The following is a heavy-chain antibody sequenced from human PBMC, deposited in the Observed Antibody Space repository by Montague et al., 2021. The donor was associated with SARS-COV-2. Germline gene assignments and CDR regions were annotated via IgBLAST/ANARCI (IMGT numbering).Heavy chain of an antibody. Sequence: SETLSLTCTVSGGSMYIYGSHYYWDWIRQPPGKGLEWIGTIFYTRSTIYNSSLKSRVTISTDTSKNQYSLELNSVTAADTAVYYCARRRLDFYDSRHWFDPWGQGALVTVPS. CDR2: IFYTRST. CDR3: ARRRLDFYDSRHWFDP. CDR1: GGSMYIYGSHYY. V-gene: IGHV4-39*01. D-gene: IGHD3-22*01. J-gene: IGHJ5*02.